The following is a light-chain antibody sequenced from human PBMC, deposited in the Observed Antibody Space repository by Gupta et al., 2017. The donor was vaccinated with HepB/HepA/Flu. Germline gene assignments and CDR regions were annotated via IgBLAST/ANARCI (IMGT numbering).Light chain of an antibody. J-gene: IGLJ2*01. CDR3: AAWDDSLDGAV. Sequence: QSLLTHAPSASGTPGKRVTISCSASSFNIGSNTVHGYQHIQETPPNIVIYTNDQRPSGVPDRFSGSKSGSSASLAIXGXQSDDEXYYHCAAWDDSLDGAVFGGGTKVTVL. CDR1: SFNIGSNT. V-gene: IGLV1-44*01. CDR2: TND.